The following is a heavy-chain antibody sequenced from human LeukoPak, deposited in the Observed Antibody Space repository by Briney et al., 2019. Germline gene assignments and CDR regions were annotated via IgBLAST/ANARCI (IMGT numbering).Heavy chain of an antibody. J-gene: IGHJ5*02. V-gene: IGHV1-46*01. CDR1: GYTFTMYY. CDR2: INPSDGAT. Sequence: ASVKVSCKASGYTFTMYYIHWVRQAPGQGLEWMGMINPSDGATTYAQRFQGRVTMTRDMSTSTAYMELSSLRSEDTAVYYCARDLLIGSSHDPAKTKYDWFDPWGQGTLVTVSS. D-gene: IGHD6-19*01. CDR3: ARDLLIGSSHDPAKTKYDWFDP.